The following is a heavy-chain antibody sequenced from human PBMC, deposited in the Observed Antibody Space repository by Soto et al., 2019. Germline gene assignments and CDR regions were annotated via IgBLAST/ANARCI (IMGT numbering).Heavy chain of an antibody. CDR1: GGTFRRYA. Sequence: SVKVSCKASGGTFRRYAISWVRQAPGQGLEWMGGIIPILGTPNYAQKFQGRVTITADESTGTAYMELSSLRSEDTAVYYCAGVFTDEKSKYYFDYWGQGTLVTVSS. V-gene: IGHV1-69*13. D-gene: IGHD2-8*02. CDR3: AGVFTDEKSKYYFDY. CDR2: IIPILGTP. J-gene: IGHJ4*02.